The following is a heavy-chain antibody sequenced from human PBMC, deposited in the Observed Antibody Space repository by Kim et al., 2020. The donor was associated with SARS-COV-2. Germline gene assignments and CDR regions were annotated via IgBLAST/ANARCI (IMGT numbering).Heavy chain of an antibody. CDR2: GSST. Sequence: GSSTSYADSVKGRFTISRDNAKSTLYLQMNSLRAEDTAVYYCTAYSGSSAYWGQGTLVTVSS. CDR3: TAYSGSSAY. J-gene: IGHJ4*02. V-gene: IGHV3-74*01. D-gene: IGHD5-12*01.